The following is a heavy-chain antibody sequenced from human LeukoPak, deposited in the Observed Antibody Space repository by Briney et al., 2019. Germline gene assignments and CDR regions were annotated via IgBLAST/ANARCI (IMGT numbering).Heavy chain of an antibody. D-gene: IGHD3-10*01. J-gene: IGHJ3*02. Sequence: GGSLRLSCAASGFTFSSYSMNWVRQAPGKGLEWVSSISSSSSYIYYADSVKGRFTISRDNAKNSLYLQMNSLRAEDTALYYCARGSTMDYYTFDIWGQGTKVTVSS. V-gene: IGHV3-21*01. CDR3: ARGSTMDYYTFDI. CDR2: ISSSSSYI. CDR1: GFTFSSYS.